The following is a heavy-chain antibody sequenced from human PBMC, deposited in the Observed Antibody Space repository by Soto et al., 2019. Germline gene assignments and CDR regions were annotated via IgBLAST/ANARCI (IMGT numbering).Heavy chain of an antibody. Sequence: GESLKISCKGSGYSFTSYWIGWVRQMPGKGLEWMGIIYPGDSDTRYSPSFQGQVTISADKSISTAYLQWSSLKASDTAMYYCARQIHAAIGYSGMDVWGQGTTVTVSS. D-gene: IGHD2-2*02. CDR1: GYSFTSYW. J-gene: IGHJ6*02. CDR2: IYPGDSDT. V-gene: IGHV5-51*01. CDR3: ARQIHAAIGYSGMDV.